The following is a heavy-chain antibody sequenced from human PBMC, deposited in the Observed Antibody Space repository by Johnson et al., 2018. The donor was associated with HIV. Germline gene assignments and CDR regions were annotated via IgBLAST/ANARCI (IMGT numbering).Heavy chain of an antibody. CDR2: IWYDGSNK. V-gene: IGHV3-33*03. CDR1: GFTFNSYG. Sequence: VQVVESGGGVVQPGRSLRLSCAASGFTFNSYGMHWVRQAPGKGLEWVAVIWYDGSNKYYADSVKGRFTISRDNAKNSLYLQMNGLRDEDTAWYYCARGRGYGAERGALDNWGQGTMVTVSA. J-gene: IGHJ3*02. D-gene: IGHD4-17*01. CDR3: ARGRGYGAERGALDN.